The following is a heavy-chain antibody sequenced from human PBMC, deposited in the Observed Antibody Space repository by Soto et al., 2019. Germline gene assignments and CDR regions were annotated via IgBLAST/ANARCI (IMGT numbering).Heavy chain of an antibody. D-gene: IGHD2-15*01. CDR1: GFTFSSYS. V-gene: IGHV3-21*01. CDR2: ISSSSSYI. CDR3: ASGGGGGYCSGGSCYSDFFEI. J-gene: IGHJ3*02. Sequence: EVQLVESGGGLVKPGGSLRLSCAASGFTFSSYSMNWVRQAPGKGLEWVSSISSSSSYIYYADSVKGRFTISRDNAKNSLYLQMNSLRAEDTAVYYCASGGGGGYCSGGSCYSDFFEIWGQGTMVTVSS.